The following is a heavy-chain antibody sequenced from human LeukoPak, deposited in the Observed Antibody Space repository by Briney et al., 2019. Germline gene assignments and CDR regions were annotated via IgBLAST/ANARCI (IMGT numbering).Heavy chain of an antibody. Sequence: SAPALAKPTQTLRLTCTFSGFSLSTSGICVGLIRQPPGKALGWLERKDWDDDKYYSTALKTRITISKNTSKNQVVLTMTNMDPVYTSTYYCARYAYAQPPGDYMDVWGKGTTVTVSS. CDR1: GFSLSTSGIC. D-gene: IGHD2-21*01. CDR2: KDWDDDK. V-gene: IGHV2-70*11. CDR3: ARYAYAQPPGDYMDV. J-gene: IGHJ6*03.